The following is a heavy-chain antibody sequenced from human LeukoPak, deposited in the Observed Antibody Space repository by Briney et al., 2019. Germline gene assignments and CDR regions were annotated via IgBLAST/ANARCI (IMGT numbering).Heavy chain of an antibody. Sequence: PGGSLRLSCAASGFTFSSYAMHWVRQAPGKGLEWVAVISYDGSNKYYADTAKGRFTSSRDYSKRTVYLQMNSLRAEDTAVYYCAKNGEPHYYMDVLGKGPTVTVSS. V-gene: IGHV3-30-3*02. J-gene: IGHJ6*03. CDR2: ISYDGSNK. D-gene: IGHD1-14*01. CDR1: GFTFSSYA. CDR3: AKNGEPHYYMDV.